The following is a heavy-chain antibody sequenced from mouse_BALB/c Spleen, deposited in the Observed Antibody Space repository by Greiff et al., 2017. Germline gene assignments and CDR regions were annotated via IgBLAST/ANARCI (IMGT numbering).Heavy chain of an antibody. V-gene: IGHV14-3*02. CDR1: GFNIKDTY. CDR3: ARSGDGYFHYYDMDY. Sequence: EVQLQQSWAELVKPGASVKLSCTASGFNIKDTYMHWVKQRPEQGLEWIGRIDPANGNTKYDPKFQGKATITADTSSNTAYLQLSSLTSEDTAVYYCARSGDGYFHYYDMDYWGQGTSVTVSS. D-gene: IGHD2-3*01. CDR2: IDPANGNT. J-gene: IGHJ4*01.